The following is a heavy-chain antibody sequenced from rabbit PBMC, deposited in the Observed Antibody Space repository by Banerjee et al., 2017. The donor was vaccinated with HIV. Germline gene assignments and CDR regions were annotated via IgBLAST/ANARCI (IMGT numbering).Heavy chain of an antibody. CDR2: ISAKCAST. CDR3: ARTSDDYADASYGHAFRL. CDR1: GFTLSTRYW. J-gene: IGHJ3*01. D-gene: IGHD2-1*01. V-gene: IGHV1S48*01. Sequence: QEQLEESGGDLVKPEGSLTLACKASGFTLSTRYWMCWVRQAPGKGLEWNGEISAKCASTWFASRVNGRFTVSRNNAQNTLYLQMTSLTDADTATYFCARTSDDYADASYGHAFRLWGQGTLVTVS.